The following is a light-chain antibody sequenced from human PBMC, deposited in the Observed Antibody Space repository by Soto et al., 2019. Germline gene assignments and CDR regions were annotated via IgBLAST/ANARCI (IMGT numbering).Light chain of an antibody. CDR1: QSVSSN. CDR3: QQYNNWLGT. J-gene: IGKJ1*01. Sequence: EIVMTQSPATLSVSPGERATLSCRASQSVSSNLAWYQQKPGQAPRLLIYGASTRATGIPARFSGSGSGTEFTLTISSLQSEDVAVYYCQQYNNWLGTFGQGAKVDIK. V-gene: IGKV3-15*01. CDR2: GAS.